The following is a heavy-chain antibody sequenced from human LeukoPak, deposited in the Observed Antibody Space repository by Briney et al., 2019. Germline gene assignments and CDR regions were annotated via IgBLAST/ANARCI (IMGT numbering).Heavy chain of an antibody. CDR1: GGTFSSYA. V-gene: IGHV1-69*05. Sequence: SVKVSCKASGGTFSSYAISWVRQAPGQGLEWMGGIIPIFGTANYAQKFQGRVTITTDESTSTAYMELSSLRSEDTAVYYCASGAVAGRHALSYYYYYYYVDVWGKGTTVTVSS. D-gene: IGHD6-19*01. J-gene: IGHJ6*03. CDR2: IIPIFGTA. CDR3: ASGAVAGRHALSYYYYYYYVDV.